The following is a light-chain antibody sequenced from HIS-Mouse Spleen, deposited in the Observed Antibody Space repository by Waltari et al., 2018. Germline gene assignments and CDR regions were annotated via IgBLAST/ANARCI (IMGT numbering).Light chain of an antibody. CDR1: SSDVGSYNL. J-gene: IGLJ3*02. V-gene: IGLV2-23*01. Sequence: QSALTQPASVSGSPGQSITISCTGTSSDVGSYNLVSWYQQHPGKAPKLMIYEGSKRPSVVSKRFSGSKSGNTASLTISGLQAEDEADYYCCSYAGSSTWVFGGGTKLTVL. CDR2: EGS. CDR3: CSYAGSSTWV.